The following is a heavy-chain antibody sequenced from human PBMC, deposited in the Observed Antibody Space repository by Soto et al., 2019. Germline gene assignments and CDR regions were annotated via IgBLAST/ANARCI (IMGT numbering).Heavy chain of an antibody. CDR1: GYTFTSFG. Sequence: QVQLVQSGAEVKKPGASVKVSCKASGYTFTSFGISWVRQAPGQGPEWMGWISTYNGDAKYAQKFQDRVTITKDIFTSTVYMELRSLRSDDTAMYYCARDWSAVVLTDYWGQGTLVTVSS. CDR2: ISTYNGDA. CDR3: ARDWSAVVLTDY. J-gene: IGHJ4*02. V-gene: IGHV1-18*01. D-gene: IGHD3-22*01.